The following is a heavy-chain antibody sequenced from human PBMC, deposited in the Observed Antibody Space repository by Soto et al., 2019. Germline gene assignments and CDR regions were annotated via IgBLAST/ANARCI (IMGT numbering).Heavy chain of an antibody. V-gene: IGHV1-2*02. D-gene: IGHD3-16*01. J-gene: IGHJ4*02. CDR2: INPNSGGT. CDR3: ARGTIVMITFGGPHY. Sequence: ASVKVSCKASGYTFTGYYMHWVRQAPGQGLEWMGWINPNSGGTNYAQKFQGRVTMTRDTSISTAYMELSRLGSDDTAVYYCARGTIVMITFGGPHYWGQGTLVTVSS. CDR1: GYTFTGYY.